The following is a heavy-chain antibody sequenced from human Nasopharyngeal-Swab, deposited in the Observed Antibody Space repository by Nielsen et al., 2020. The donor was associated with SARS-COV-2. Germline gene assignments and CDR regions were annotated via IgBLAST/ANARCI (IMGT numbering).Heavy chain of an antibody. CDR3: ASPRGYYDSSGAFDY. V-gene: IGHV3-21*01. CDR2: ISSSSSYI. Sequence: GGSLRLSCAASGFTFSSYSMNWVRQAPGKGLEWVSSISSSSSYIYYADSVKGRFTISRDNAKNSPYLQMNSLRAEDTAVYYCASPRGYYDSSGAFDYWGQGTLVTVSS. CDR1: GFTFSSYS. D-gene: IGHD3-22*01. J-gene: IGHJ4*02.